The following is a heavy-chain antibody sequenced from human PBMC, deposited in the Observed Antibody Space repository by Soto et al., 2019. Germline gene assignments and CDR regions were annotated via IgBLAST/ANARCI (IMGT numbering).Heavy chain of an antibody. Sequence: VHLGQSGAEVKKTGSSVKVSCKASGGTFSSYAISWVRQAPGEGLEWMGEIIPIFGTANNAQKFQGRVTITADESTSTAYMELSSLRSEDTAVYYCARGEVDMATIFPYYGMDVWGQGTTVTVSS. CDR3: ARGEVDMATIFPYYGMDV. J-gene: IGHJ6*02. CDR1: GGTFSSYA. CDR2: IIPIFGTA. D-gene: IGHD5-12*01. V-gene: IGHV1-69*12.